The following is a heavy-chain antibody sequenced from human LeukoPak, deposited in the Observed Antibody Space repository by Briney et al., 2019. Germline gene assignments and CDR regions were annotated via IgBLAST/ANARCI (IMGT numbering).Heavy chain of an antibody. CDR2: ISSSSSYI. CDR1: GFTFSSYS. CDR3: ARDRRIAAAGIDP. Sequence: RSGGSLRLSCAASGFTFSSYSMNWVRKAPGKGLEWVSSISSSSSYIYYADSVKGRFTISRDNAKNSLYLQMNSLRAEDTAVYYCARDRRIAAAGIDPWGQGTLVTVSS. D-gene: IGHD6-13*01. J-gene: IGHJ5*02. V-gene: IGHV3-21*01.